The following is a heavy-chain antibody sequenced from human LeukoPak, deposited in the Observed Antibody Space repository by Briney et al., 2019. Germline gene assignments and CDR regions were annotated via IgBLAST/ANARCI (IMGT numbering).Heavy chain of an antibody. Sequence: ASVKLSCKASGYTFTSYHMHWVRQAPGQGLEWMGIINPSGDSTNYAQRFRGRVTMTRDMSTGTVYMELSSLRSEDTAVYYCARDRVGATEDDAFDIWGQGTMVTVSS. J-gene: IGHJ3*02. V-gene: IGHV1-46*01. CDR2: INPSGDST. D-gene: IGHD1-26*01. CDR3: ARDRVGATEDDAFDI. CDR1: GYTFTSYH.